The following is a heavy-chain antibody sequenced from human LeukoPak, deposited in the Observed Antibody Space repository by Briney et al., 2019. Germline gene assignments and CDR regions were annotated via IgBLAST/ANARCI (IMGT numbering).Heavy chain of an antibody. CDR1: GGSFSGYY. D-gene: IGHD2-2*01. CDR3: ARGRLLSTPA. Sequence: SETLSLSCAVSGGSFSGYYWSWIRQPPGKGLEWIWEINHSGSTNYNPSLKSRVTISVDTSKNQFSLKLSSVTAADTAVYYCARGRLLSTPAWGQGTLVTVSS. J-gene: IGHJ4*02. CDR2: INHSGST. V-gene: IGHV4-34*01.